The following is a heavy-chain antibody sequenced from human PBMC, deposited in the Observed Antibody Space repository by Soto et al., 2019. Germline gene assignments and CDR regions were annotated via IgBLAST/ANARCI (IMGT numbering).Heavy chain of an antibody. V-gene: IGHV3-21*01. CDR2: ISSSSSYI. Sequence: LRLSCAASGFTFSSYSMNWVRQAPGKGLEWVSSISSSSSYIYYADSVKGRFTISRDNAKNSLYLQMNSLRAEDTAVYYCARIVDTAMVPFDYWGQGTLVTVSS. CDR3: ARIVDTAMVPFDY. D-gene: IGHD5-18*01. J-gene: IGHJ4*02. CDR1: GFTFSSYS.